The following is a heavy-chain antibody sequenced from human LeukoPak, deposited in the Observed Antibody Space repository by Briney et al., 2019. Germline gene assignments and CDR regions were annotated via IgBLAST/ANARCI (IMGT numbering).Heavy chain of an antibody. CDR2: IYYTGRT. CDR1: GDSISSSGYY. D-gene: IGHD1-26*01. J-gene: IGHJ4*02. CDR3: ARPLVGAISGPFDY. V-gene: IGHV4-39*02. Sequence: PSETLSLTCTVSGDSISSSGYYWGWIRQSPGKGPERIGSIYYTGRTSYNPSLNNRVAISVDTSKNHFSLRLSSVTAADTAVYYCARPLVGAISGPFDYWGQGILVTVSS.